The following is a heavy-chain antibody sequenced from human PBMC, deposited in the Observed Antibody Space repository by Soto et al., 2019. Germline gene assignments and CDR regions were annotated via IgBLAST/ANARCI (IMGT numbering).Heavy chain of an antibody. Sequence: ASVKVSCKASGYAFTSYAMHWVRQAPGQRLEWMGWINAGNGNTKYSQKFQGRVTITRDTSASTAYMELSSLRSEDTAVYYCARSSGWYVWFDPWGQGTLVTVSS. D-gene: IGHD6-13*01. CDR3: ARSSGWYVWFDP. CDR2: INAGNGNT. CDR1: GYAFTSYA. V-gene: IGHV1-3*01. J-gene: IGHJ5*02.